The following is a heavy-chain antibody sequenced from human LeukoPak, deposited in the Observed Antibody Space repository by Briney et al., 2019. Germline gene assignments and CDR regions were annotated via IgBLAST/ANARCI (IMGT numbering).Heavy chain of an antibody. CDR2: INHSGST. CDR3: ARNLRFFKGYSYGSGIF. CDR1: GGSFSGYY. J-gene: IGHJ4*02. Sequence: PSETLSLTCAVYGGSFSGYYWSWIRQPPGKGLEWIGEINHSGSTNYNPSLKSRVTISVDTSKNQFSLKLSSVTAADTAVYYCARNLRFFKGYSYGSGIFWGQGTLVTVSS. V-gene: IGHV4-34*01. D-gene: IGHD5-18*01.